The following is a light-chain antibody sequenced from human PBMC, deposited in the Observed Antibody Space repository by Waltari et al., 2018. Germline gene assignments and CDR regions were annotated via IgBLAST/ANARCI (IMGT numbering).Light chain of an antibody. CDR1: ISNLGSNY. CDR3: ASWDESHYV. CDR2: RKN. Sequence: QSVLTQPPSASETPGQRVIISCSGSISNLGSNYLYWYQQLPGTAPNLPIYRKNQRPPGVPDRFAGSTSGTSASLAISGLRSEDEGVYYCASWDESHYVFGSGTRVTVV. V-gene: IGLV1-47*01. J-gene: IGLJ1*01.